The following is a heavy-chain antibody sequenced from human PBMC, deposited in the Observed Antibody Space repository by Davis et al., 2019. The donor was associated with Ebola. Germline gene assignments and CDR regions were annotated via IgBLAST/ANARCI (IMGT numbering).Heavy chain of an antibody. CDR3: ARTTKTNIEDSGLGYNSFDS. V-gene: IGHV4-34*01. Sequence: MPSETLSLTCTAYGGSFSDYYWSWIRQPPGKGLEWIGEIHHSGSTNYNPSLRSRVAISVDSSKNQFSLEINSVTAADTATYYCARTTKTNIEDSGLGYNSFDSWGQGVLVSVSS. J-gene: IGHJ5*01. CDR1: GGSFSDYY. CDR2: IHHSGST. D-gene: IGHD4-17*01.